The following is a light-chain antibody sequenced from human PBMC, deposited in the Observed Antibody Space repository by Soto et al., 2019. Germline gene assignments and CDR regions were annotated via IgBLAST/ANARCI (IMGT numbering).Light chain of an antibody. CDR1: QSINSNF. J-gene: IGKJ5*01. CDR3: QQYGSSLI. V-gene: IGKV3-20*01. CDR2: GAS. Sequence: EIVLTQSPGALSLSPGERATLSCRASQSINSNFLAWYQQKPGQAPRLLIYGASTRATGIPARFSGSGFGTEFTLTISRLEPEDFAVYYCQQYGSSLIFGQGTRLEIK.